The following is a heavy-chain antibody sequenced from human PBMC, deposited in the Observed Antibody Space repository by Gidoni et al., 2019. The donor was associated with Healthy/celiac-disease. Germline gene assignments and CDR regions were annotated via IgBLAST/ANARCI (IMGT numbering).Heavy chain of an antibody. CDR1: GFTFSSYG. Sequence: GVVQPGRSLRLSCAASGFTFSSYGMHWVRQAPGKGLEWVAVISYDGSNKYYADSVKGRFTISRDNSKNTLYLQMNSLRAEDTAVYYCATYDSSGYYYDDYWGQGTLVTVSS. V-gene: IGHV3-30*03. CDR3: ATYDSSGYYYDDY. D-gene: IGHD3-22*01. CDR2: ISYDGSNK. J-gene: IGHJ4*02.